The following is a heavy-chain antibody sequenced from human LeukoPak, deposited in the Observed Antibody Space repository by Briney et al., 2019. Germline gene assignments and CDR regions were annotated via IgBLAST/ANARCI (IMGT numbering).Heavy chain of an antibody. CDR2: ISYDESNK. Sequence: PGRSLRLSCAASGFTFSDYAMHWVRQAPGKGLEWVAVISYDESNKYYADSVNGRFTISRDNSKNTRYLQRNSLRVDDTAVYYCAKDKYTSGNNWFDPWGQGTLVTVFS. CDR3: AKDKYTSGNNWFDP. J-gene: IGHJ5*02. CDR1: GFTFSDYA. D-gene: IGHD6-25*01. V-gene: IGHV3-30-3*01.